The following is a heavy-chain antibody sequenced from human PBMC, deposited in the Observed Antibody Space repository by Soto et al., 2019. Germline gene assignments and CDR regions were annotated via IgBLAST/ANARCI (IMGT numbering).Heavy chain of an antibody. D-gene: IGHD3-10*01. V-gene: IGHV4-31*03. J-gene: IGHJ4*02. CDR1: GASISSGGYY. Sequence: QVRLQESGPGLVKPSQTLSLTCTVSGASISSGGYYWSWIRQPPGMGLEFIGHIYNTGSTNYNPSLKSRITMSLDTSKNHLSLRLGSVTAADTAMYYCARVNYYATYGYRDGPYYFDYWGQGALVTVSS. CDR3: ARVNYYATYGYRDGPYYFDY. CDR2: IYNTGST.